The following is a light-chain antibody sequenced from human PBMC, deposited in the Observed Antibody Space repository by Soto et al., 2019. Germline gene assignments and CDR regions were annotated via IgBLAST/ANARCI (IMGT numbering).Light chain of an antibody. J-gene: IGLJ1*01. CDR3: SSYTGSSTRYV. V-gene: IGLV2-14*01. CDR2: DVN. Sequence: YALTQPASVSGSPGQSITISCTGTSSDVGGYDYVSWYQQLPGKAPKLLIYDVNNRPSGVSHRFSGSKSGNTASLTISGLQAEDEADYYCSSYTGSSTRYVFGTGTKVTVL. CDR1: SSDVGGYDY.